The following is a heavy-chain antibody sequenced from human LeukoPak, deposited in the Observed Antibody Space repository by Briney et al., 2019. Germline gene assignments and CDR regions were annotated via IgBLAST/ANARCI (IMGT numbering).Heavy chain of an antibody. CDR2: IRSEANSYAT. CDR1: GFTFSGSA. J-gene: IGHJ4*02. CDR3: TSRYCSSTSCYN. V-gene: IGHV3-73*01. D-gene: IGHD2-2*02. Sequence: PGGSLKLSCAASGFTFSGSAMHWVRQASGKGLEWVGRIRSEANSYATAYAVSVKGRFTISGDDPKNTAYLQMNSLKTEDTAVYYCTSRYCSSTSCYNWGQGTLVTVSS.